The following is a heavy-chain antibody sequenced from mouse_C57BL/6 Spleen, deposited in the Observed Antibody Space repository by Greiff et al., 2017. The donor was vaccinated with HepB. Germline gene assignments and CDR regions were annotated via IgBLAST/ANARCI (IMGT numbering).Heavy chain of an antibody. D-gene: IGHD1-1*01. Sequence: QVQLQQSGAELVKPGASVKLSCKASGYTFTEYTIHWVKQRSGQGLEWIGWFYPGSGSIKYNEKFKDKATLTADKSSSTVYMELSRLTSEDSAVYFCARHEETYGSSYSYWYFDVWGTGTTVTVSS. V-gene: IGHV1-62-2*01. J-gene: IGHJ1*03. CDR3: ARHEETYGSSYSYWYFDV. CDR2: FYPGSGSI. CDR1: GYTFTEYT.